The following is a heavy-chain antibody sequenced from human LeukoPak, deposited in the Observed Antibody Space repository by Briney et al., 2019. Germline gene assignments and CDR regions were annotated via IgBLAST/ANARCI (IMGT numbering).Heavy chain of an antibody. V-gene: IGHV3-66*01. CDR3: PKDGGGLYYFYY. D-gene: IGHD3-16*01. J-gene: IGHJ4*02. CDR1: GFTVSSNY. CDR2: IYSGGST. Sequence: GESLRLSCAASGFTVSSNYMSWVRQAPGKGLEWVSVIYSGGSTYYADSVKGRFTISRDNSKNTLYLQMNSLRAEDTAVYYCPKDGGGLYYFYYWGQGTLVTVSS.